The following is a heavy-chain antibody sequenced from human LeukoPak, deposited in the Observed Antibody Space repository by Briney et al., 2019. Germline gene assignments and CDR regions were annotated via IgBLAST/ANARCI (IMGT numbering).Heavy chain of an antibody. CDR3: ATYYCSTTSCYPYFFDY. D-gene: IGHD2-2*01. CDR2: INPDNGNT. CDR1: GYTFTSYG. V-gene: IGHV1-18*01. Sequence: ASLNVSCKASGYTFTSYGISWVRQAPGQGLEWMGWINPDNGNTKYAQKFQGRVTMTTDTSTSTAHMELRSLRSDDTAVYYCATYYCSTTSCYPYFFDYWGQGTLVTVSS. J-gene: IGHJ4*02.